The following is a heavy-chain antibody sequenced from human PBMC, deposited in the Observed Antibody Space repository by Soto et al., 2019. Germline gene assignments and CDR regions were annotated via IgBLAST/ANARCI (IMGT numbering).Heavy chain of an antibody. CDR2: IYKSTTT. Sequence: QVHLLESGPGLVKPSQTLSLTCSVSGDSISTVDYFWAWIRQPPGQALEYIGYIYKSTTTYYNPSFETPVANCLDTSKSQFSLNVTSVTAADTAVYFCARGRYCLAGRCFPNWFDSWGQGTLVGVSS. V-gene: IGHV4-30-4*01. CDR1: GDSISTVDYF. D-gene: IGHD2-15*01. J-gene: IGHJ5*01. CDR3: ARGRYCLAGRCFPNWFDS.